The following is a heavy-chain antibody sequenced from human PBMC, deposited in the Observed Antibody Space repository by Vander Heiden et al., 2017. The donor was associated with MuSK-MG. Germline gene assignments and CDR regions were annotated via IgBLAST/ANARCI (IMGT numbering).Heavy chain of an antibody. CDR3: AKAFLPGPFDY. D-gene: IGHD3-10*01. Sequence: EMRLLESGGGLVQPGGSLRLSCAASGFTFGGSAMSWVRQAPGKGLEWVSAISGSGGNTYYADSVKGRFTISRDNSKNTLYLEMNSLRVEDTAIYYCAKAFLPGPFDYWGQGTLVTVSS. J-gene: IGHJ4*02. CDR1: GFTFGGSA. CDR2: ISGSGGNT. V-gene: IGHV3-23*01.